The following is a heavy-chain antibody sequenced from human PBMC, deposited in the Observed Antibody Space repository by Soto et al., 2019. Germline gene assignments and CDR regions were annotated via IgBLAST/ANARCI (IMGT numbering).Heavy chain of an antibody. CDR2: IYYSGST. Sequence: QVQLQESGPGLVKPSQTLSLTCTISGGSISSGDYYWSWIRQPPGQGLEWIGYIYYSGSTYYNPSLKIRVTRSVDTSKNQFSLKLSSVTAADTAVYYFARDHGLRWRLFDYWGQGTLVTVSS. CDR1: GGSISSGDYY. D-gene: IGHD5-12*01. J-gene: IGHJ4*02. CDR3: ARDHGLRWRLFDY. V-gene: IGHV4-30-4*01.